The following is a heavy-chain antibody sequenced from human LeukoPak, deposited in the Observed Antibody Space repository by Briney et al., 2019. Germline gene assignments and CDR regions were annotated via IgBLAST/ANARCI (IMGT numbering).Heavy chain of an antibody. V-gene: IGHV3-33*06. CDR2: IWYDGSNK. Sequence: GGSLRLSCAASGFTFSSYGMHWVRQAPGKGLEWVAVIWYDGSNKYYADSVKGRFTISRDNSKNTLYLQMNSLRAEDTAVYCCAKAWRGYSYGYDYFDYWGQGTLVTVSS. J-gene: IGHJ4*02. CDR1: GFTFSSYG. D-gene: IGHD5-18*01. CDR3: AKAWRGYSYGYDYFDY.